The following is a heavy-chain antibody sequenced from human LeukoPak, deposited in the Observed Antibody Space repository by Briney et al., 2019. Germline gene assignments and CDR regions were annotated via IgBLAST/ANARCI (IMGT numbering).Heavy chain of an antibody. V-gene: IGHV1-2*02. CDR3: ARDQQQLGYPDY. J-gene: IGHJ4*02. Sequence: ASVKVSCKASGYTFTGYYMHWVRQAPGQGLEWMGWINPNSGGTNYAQKFQGRVTMTRDTSISTAYMELSRQRSDDTAVYYCARDQQQLGYPDYWGQGTLVTVSS. CDR2: INPNSGGT. CDR1: GYTFTGYY. D-gene: IGHD6-13*01.